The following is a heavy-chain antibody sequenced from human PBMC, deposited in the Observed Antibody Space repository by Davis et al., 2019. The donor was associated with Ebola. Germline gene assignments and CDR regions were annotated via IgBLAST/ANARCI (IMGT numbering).Heavy chain of an antibody. CDR3: AKDFTIST. CDR2: IHGNGAGT. V-gene: IGHV3-23*01. J-gene: IGHJ5*02. CDR1: GFTFRNHA. Sequence: PGGSLRLSCAVSGFTFRNHAMAWVRQAPGKGLEWVPAIHGNGAGTFYADSVKGRFTISRDNSKNTLYLDMNSVRAEDTAIYYCAKDFTISTWGQGTLVTVSS. D-gene: IGHD3-3*01.